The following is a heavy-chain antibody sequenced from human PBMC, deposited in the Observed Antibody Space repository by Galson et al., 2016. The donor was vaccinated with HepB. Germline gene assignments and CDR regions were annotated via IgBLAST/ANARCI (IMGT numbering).Heavy chain of an antibody. J-gene: IGHJ4*02. CDR2: IIPVLGKS. D-gene: IGHD3-10*01. V-gene: IGHV1-69*10. Sequence: SVKVSCKVSGGSVSSYAISWVRQAPGQGLEWMGGIIPVLGKSNYAQKLRDRVTITADDSTNTAYMELSSLTSDDTAVYYCAIGVASIFWSLDYWGQGTLVTVSS. CDR3: AIGVASIFWSLDY. CDR1: GGSVSSYA.